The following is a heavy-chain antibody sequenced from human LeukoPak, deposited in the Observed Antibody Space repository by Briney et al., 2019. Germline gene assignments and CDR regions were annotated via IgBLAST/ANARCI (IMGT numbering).Heavy chain of an antibody. Sequence: GASVKVSCKASGYTFTGYYMHWVRQAPGQGLEWMGWINPNSGGTNYAQKFQGRVTMTRDTSISTAYMELSRLRSDDTAVYYCARDSLYCSGGSCYYYYYGMDVWGQGTTVTVSS. D-gene: IGHD2-15*01. J-gene: IGHJ6*02. CDR3: ARDSLYCSGGSCYYYYYGMDV. CDR1: GYTFTGYY. V-gene: IGHV1-2*02. CDR2: INPNSGGT.